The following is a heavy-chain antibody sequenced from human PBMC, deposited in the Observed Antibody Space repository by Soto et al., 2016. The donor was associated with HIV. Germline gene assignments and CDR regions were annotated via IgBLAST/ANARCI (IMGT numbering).Heavy chain of an antibody. Sequence: QVQLVQTRAEVKKPGASVKVSCKASGYTFTGYYIHWVRQAPGQGLEWMGWINPSSGDTNYAQNFQGRVTMTRDTSIRTAYTELSRLRSDDTAVYYCARGPRWVDYWGQGTLVSVSS. CDR1: GYTFTGYY. CDR3: ARGPRWVDY. V-gene: IGHV1-2*02. J-gene: IGHJ4*02. CDR2: INPSSGDT. D-gene: IGHD1-26*01.